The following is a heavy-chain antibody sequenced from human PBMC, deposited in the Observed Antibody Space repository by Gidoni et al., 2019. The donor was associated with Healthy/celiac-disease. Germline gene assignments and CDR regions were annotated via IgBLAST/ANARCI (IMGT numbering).Heavy chain of an antibody. Sequence: QMQLVQSGPEVKKPGTSVKVSCKASGFTFTSSAVQWVRQARGQRLEWIGWIVVGSGNTNYAQKFQERVTITRDMSTSTAYMELSSLRSEDTAVYYCAAGMGGVGATDWAAFDIWGQGTMVTVSS. CDR3: AAGMGGVGATDWAAFDI. CDR1: GFTFTSSA. CDR2: IVVGSGNT. D-gene: IGHD1-26*01. V-gene: IGHV1-58*01. J-gene: IGHJ3*02.